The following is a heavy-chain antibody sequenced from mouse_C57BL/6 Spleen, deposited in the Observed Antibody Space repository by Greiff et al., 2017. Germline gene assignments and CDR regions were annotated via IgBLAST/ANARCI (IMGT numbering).Heavy chain of an antibody. J-gene: IGHJ4*01. CDR1: GFTFSDYY. D-gene: IGHD2-1*01. V-gene: IGHV5-16*01. CDR3: ARVYYGNYNSYYAMDY. Sequence: EVTLVVSEGGLVQPGSSMKLSCTASGFTFSDYYMAWVRQVPEKGLEWVANINYDGSSTYYLDSLKSRFIISRDNAKNILYLQMSSLKSEDTATYYCARVYYGNYNSYYAMDYWGQGTSVTVSS. CDR2: INYDGSST.